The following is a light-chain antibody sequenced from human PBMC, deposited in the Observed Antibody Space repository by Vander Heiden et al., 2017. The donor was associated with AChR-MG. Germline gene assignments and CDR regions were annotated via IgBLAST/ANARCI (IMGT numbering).Light chain of an antibody. Sequence: SYALTQPPEASVAPGQTARDTCGGNNSGMKSVHRYQQKPGQAPVLVVYKDSSRPSGIPGRFSCSNSGNTATLRVSRVEAGDEADYYGLVWDNSSDHAVFGGGTQLTVL. J-gene: IGLJ7*01. V-gene: IGLV3-21*02. CDR1: NSGMKS. CDR3: LVWDNSSDHAV. CDR2: KDS.